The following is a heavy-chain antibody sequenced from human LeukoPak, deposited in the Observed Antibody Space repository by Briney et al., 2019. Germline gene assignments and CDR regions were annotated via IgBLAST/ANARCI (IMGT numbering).Heavy chain of an antibody. V-gene: IGHV3-23*01. J-gene: IGHJ4*02. Sequence: GGSLRLSCAASGFTFSSYAMSWVRQAPGKGLEWVSAISGSGGSTYYAGSVKGQFTISRDNSKNTLYLQMNSLRAEDTAVYYCAKELLWFGEEDYWGQGTLVTVSS. CDR2: ISGSGGST. CDR1: GFTFSSYA. CDR3: AKELLWFGEEDY. D-gene: IGHD3-10*01.